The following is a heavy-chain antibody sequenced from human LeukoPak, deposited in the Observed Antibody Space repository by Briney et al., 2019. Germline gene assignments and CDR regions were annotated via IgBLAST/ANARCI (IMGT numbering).Heavy chain of an antibody. CDR2: NSGGST. V-gene: IGHV3-23*01. J-gene: IGHJ4*02. CDR1: GFTFNSYA. Sequence: GGSLRLSCAASGFTFNSYAMNWVRQAPGKGLEWVSSNSGGSTYYADSVKGRFTISRDNSKNTLDLQMNSLRDEDTAVYYCAKDLGSSGWYIDYWGQGTLVTVSS. D-gene: IGHD6-19*01. CDR3: AKDLGSSGWYIDY.